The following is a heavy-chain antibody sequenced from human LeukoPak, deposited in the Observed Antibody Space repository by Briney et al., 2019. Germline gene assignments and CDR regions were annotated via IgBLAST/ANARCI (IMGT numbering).Heavy chain of an antibody. Sequence: GGSLRLSCAPSGFTFSTYAMSWVRQAPGKGLQWVSAVSGSGGSTYYADSVKGRFTISRDNSKNTLYLQMNSLRVEDTAVYYCTKGLYYDFWSGYSVTDYWGQGTLVTVSS. CDR1: GFTFSTYA. CDR2: VSGSGGST. CDR3: TKGLYYDFWSGYSVTDY. D-gene: IGHD3-3*01. V-gene: IGHV3-23*01. J-gene: IGHJ4*02.